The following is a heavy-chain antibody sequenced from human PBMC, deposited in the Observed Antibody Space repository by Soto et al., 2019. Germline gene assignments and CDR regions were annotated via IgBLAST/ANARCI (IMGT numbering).Heavy chain of an antibody. Sequence: GGSLRLSCAASGFTFSSYEMNWVRQAPGKGLEWVSYISSSGSTIYYADSVKGRFTISRDNAKNSLYLQMNSLRAEDTAVYYCARESQHYYYGMDVWGQGTTVTVSS. CDR1: GFTFSSYE. CDR2: ISSSGSTI. J-gene: IGHJ6*02. V-gene: IGHV3-48*03. CDR3: ARESQHYYYGMDV.